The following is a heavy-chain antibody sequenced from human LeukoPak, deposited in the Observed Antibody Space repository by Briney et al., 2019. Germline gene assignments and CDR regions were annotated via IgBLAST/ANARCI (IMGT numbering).Heavy chain of an antibody. J-gene: IGHJ4*02. Sequence: PSETLSLTCTVSGGSISGYYWSWIRQPPGKGLEWIGYIYYSGSTNYNPSLKSRVTISVDTSKNQFSLKLSSVTTADTAVYYCARAWLQPYFFDYWGQGTLVTVSS. D-gene: IGHD5-24*01. V-gene: IGHV4-59*01. CDR2: IYYSGST. CDR1: GGSISGYY. CDR3: ARAWLQPYFFDY.